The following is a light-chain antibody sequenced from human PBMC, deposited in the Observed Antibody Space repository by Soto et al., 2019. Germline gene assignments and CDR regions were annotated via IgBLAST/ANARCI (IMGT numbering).Light chain of an antibody. V-gene: IGKV3-11*01. CDR2: NSY. Sequence: LPLPQSLASLSLSTWRRATLAYMASQSVSRYLAWYQQKPGQAPSFLSYNSYTRATGILGRSTGRGFGTDLTLTLCRLEPQDFAVYYCPQRSNWHPAFGGGTKVDIK. J-gene: IGKJ4*01. CDR1: QSVSRY. CDR3: PQRSNWHPA.